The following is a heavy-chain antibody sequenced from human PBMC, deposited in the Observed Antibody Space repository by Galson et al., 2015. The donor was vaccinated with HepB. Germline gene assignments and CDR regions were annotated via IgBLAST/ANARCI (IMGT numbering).Heavy chain of an antibody. CDR3: ARVTYSSSWEGPDNWFDP. Sequence: SVKVSCKASGGTFSSYAISWVRQAPGQGLEWMGGIIPIFGTANYVQKFQGRVTITADESTSTAYMELSSLRSEDTAVYYCARVTYSSSWEGPDNWFDPWGQGTLVTVSS. CDR1: GGTFSSYA. CDR2: IIPIFGTA. V-gene: IGHV1-69*13. J-gene: IGHJ5*02. D-gene: IGHD6-13*01.